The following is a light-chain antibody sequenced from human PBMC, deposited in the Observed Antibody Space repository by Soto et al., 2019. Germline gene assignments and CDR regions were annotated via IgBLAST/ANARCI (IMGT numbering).Light chain of an antibody. CDR3: SSYTTSNTRQIV. CDR2: EVS. J-gene: IGLJ1*01. V-gene: IGLV2-14*01. CDR1: SSDVGGYNY. Sequence: QSALTQPASVSGSPGQSSTISFTGTSSDVGGYNYVSWYQHHPGKAPKLMIFEVSNRPSGVSNRFSGSKSGNTASLTISGLQPEDEADYYCSSYTTSNTRQIVFGTGTKVTVL.